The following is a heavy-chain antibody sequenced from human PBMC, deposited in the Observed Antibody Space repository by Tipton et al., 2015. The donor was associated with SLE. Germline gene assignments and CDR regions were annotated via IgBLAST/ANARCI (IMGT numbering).Heavy chain of an antibody. Sequence: TLSLTCTVSGGSISSSSYYWGWIRQPSGKGLEWIGSIYTSGSTNYNPSLKSRVTISVDTSKNQFSLKLSSVTAADTAVYYCARERWSGYFDLWGRGTLVTVSS. D-gene: IGHD2-15*01. V-gene: IGHV4-39*07. CDR2: IYTSGST. J-gene: IGHJ2*01. CDR3: ARERWSGYFDL. CDR1: GGSISSSSYY.